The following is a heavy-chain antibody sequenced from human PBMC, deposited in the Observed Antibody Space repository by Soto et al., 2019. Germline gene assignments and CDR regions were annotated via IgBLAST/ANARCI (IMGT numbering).Heavy chain of an antibody. J-gene: IGHJ4*02. CDR3: ARQGAAANTSPIDY. CDR2: ISVYNGNP. V-gene: IGHV1-18*01. CDR1: GYTFINYG. D-gene: IGHD6-13*01. Sequence: ASVKVSCKASGYTFINYGISWVRQAPGQGLEWMGWISVYNGNPNYAQKFQGRVTMTTDPSTSTADMELRSLRADDTAVYYCARQGAAANTSPIDYWGQGTLVTVSS.